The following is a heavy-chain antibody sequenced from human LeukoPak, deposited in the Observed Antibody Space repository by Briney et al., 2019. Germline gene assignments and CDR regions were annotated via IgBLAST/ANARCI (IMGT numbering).Heavy chain of an antibody. CDR2: ISSSSSTI. Sequence: GGSLRLSCAASGFTFSSYSMNWVRQAPGKGLEWVSYISSSSSTIYYADSVKGRFTISRDNAKNSLYLQMNSLRAEDTAVYYCAREAVASTLEPYNWFDPWGQGTLVTVSS. CDR3: AREAVASTLEPYNWFDP. D-gene: IGHD6-13*01. CDR1: GFTFSSYS. J-gene: IGHJ5*02. V-gene: IGHV3-48*01.